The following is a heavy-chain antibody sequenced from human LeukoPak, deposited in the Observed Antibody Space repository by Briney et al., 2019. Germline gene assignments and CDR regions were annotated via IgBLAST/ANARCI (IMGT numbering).Heavy chain of an antibody. CDR1: GASIRSSPYY. Sequence: SETLSLTCTVSGASIRSSPYYWAWIRQPPGKGLEWIGSISYSGTTYYNPSLKSRVAISLDTSNYQFSLRLNSVAAADTAVYYCARVADGKGYPFDYWGQGTLVTVSS. V-gene: IGHV4-39*07. CDR2: ISYSGTT. J-gene: IGHJ4*02. CDR3: ARVADGKGYPFDY. D-gene: IGHD5-18*01.